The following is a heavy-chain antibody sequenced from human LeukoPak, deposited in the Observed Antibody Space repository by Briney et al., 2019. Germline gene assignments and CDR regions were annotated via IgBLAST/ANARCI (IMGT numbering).Heavy chain of an antibody. CDR3: ARAYYDSSGYYYGGIDY. CDR1: GFTFSSYA. CDR2: ISYDGSNK. Sequence: GRSLRLSCAASGFTFSSYAMHWVRQAPGKGLEWVAVISYDGSNKYYADSVKGRFTISRDNSKNTLYLQMNSLRSEDTAVYYCARAYYDSSGYYYGGIDYWGQGTLVTVSS. D-gene: IGHD3-22*01. J-gene: IGHJ4*02. V-gene: IGHV3-30-3*01.